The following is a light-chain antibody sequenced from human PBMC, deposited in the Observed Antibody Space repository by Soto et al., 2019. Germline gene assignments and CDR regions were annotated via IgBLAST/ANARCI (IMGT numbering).Light chain of an antibody. CDR3: QHYNNWPYT. V-gene: IGKV3-15*01. Sequence: EIVMTQSPATLSVSPGETATLSCRASQSVSSNLAWYQQKPGQAPRLLIHGASTRATGIPARFSGSGSGTEFTLTISRLQSEDFADYYCQHYNNWPYTFGQGTKLEIK. CDR2: GAS. J-gene: IGKJ2*01. CDR1: QSVSSN.